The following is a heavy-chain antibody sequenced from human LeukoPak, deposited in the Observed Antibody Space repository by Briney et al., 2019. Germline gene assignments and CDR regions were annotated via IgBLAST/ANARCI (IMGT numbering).Heavy chain of an antibody. CDR1: GFTFDDYA. CDR3: AREGNYYGSGSYYYYFDY. J-gene: IGHJ4*02. V-gene: IGHV3-9*03. Sequence: GGSLRLSCAASGFTFDDYAMHWVRQAPGKGLEWVSGISWNSGSIGYADSVKGRFTISRDNAKNSLYLQMNSLRAEDMALYYCAREGNYYGSGSYYYYFDYWGQGTLVTVSS. D-gene: IGHD3-10*01. CDR2: ISWNSGSI.